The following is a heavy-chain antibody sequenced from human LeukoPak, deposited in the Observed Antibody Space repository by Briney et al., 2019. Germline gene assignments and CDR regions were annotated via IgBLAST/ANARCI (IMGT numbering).Heavy chain of an antibody. J-gene: IGHJ4*02. CDR2: INPNSGGT. CDR3: ARDLPPYGDYVGY. CDR1: GYTFTGYY. D-gene: IGHD4-17*01. V-gene: IGHV1-2*02. Sequence: GASVKVSCKASGYTFTGYYMHWVRQAPGQGLEWMGWINPNSGGTNYAQKFQGRVTMTRDTSISTAYMELSRLRPDDTAVYYCARDLPPYGDYVGYWGQGTLVTVSS.